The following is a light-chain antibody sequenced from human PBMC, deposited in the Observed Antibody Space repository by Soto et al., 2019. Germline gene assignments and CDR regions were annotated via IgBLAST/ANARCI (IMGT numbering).Light chain of an antibody. CDR1: SSNIGTNT. CDR2: VNY. V-gene: IGLV1-44*01. J-gene: IGLJ2*01. Sequence: QSVLTQAPSASGAPGQRVTMSCSGSSSNIGTNTVNWYQQLPGTPPKFLIYVNYRRPSGVPDRFSGSQSGTSASLAISGLQSEDEADYYCAAWDDSLNRPVFGGGTKLTVL. CDR3: AAWDDSLNRPV.